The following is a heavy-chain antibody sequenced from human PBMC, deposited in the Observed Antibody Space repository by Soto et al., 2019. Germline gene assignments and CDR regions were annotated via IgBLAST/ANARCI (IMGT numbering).Heavy chain of an antibody. CDR1: GFTVSSNY. CDR3: ARDLNGSGSYYNVSVAPGEDPYYYYGMDV. D-gene: IGHD3-10*01. V-gene: IGHV3-66*01. CDR2: IYSGGST. J-gene: IGHJ6*02. Sequence: GSLRLSCAASGFTVSSNYMSWVRQAPGKGLEWVSVIYSGGSTYYADSVKGRFTISRDNSKNTLYLQMNSLRAEDTAVYYCARDLNGSGSYYNVSVAPGEDPYYYYGMDVWGQGTTVTVS.